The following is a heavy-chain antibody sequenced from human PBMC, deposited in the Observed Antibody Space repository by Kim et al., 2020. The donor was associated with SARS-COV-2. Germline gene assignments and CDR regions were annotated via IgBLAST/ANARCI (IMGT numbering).Heavy chain of an antibody. CDR1: GFSFSHAG. J-gene: IGHJ4*02. CDR2: ILAEGNNK. D-gene: IGHD2-21*01. Sequence: GGSLRLSCAASGFSFSHAGMHWVRQTPGKALQWVTLILAEGNNKYYADSVKGRFTVSRDNSKNTLYLQMNSLRVEDTALYYCVRDRGYCGSGPCHSDYFDYWGQGTLVTVSS. V-gene: IGHV3-33*05. CDR3: VRDRGYCGSGPCHSDYFDY.